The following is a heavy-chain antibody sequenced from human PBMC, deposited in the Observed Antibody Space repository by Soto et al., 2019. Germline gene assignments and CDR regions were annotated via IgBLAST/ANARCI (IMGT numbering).Heavy chain of an antibody. D-gene: IGHD3-16*02. CDR3: AHLMITYGGVIADDAFDV. J-gene: IGHJ3*01. CDR2: IYWDNDK. Sequence: QITLKESGPTLVEPTQTLTLTCTFSGFSLTTRHVGVGWIRQPPGQALEWLAVIYWDNDKRYSPSLERRLTITKDTSKSQVVLTMTNMDPMDTATYYFAHLMITYGGVIADDAFDVWGQVTMVTVSS. CDR1: GFSLTTRHVG. V-gene: IGHV2-5*02.